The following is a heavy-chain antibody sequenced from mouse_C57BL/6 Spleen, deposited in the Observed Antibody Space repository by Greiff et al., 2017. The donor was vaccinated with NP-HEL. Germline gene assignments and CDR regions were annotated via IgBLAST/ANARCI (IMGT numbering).Heavy chain of an antibody. CDR2: IDPSDSYT. V-gene: IGHV1-59*01. J-gene: IGHJ2*01. CDR3: ARRGWDPYYFDY. Sequence: VQLQQPGAELVRPGTSVKLSCKASGYTFTSYWMHWVKQRPGQGLEWIGVIDPSDSYTNYNQKFKGKATLTVDTSSSTAYMQLSSLTSEDSAVYYCARRGWDPYYFDYWGQGTTLTVSS. D-gene: IGHD4-1*01. CDR1: GYTFTSYW.